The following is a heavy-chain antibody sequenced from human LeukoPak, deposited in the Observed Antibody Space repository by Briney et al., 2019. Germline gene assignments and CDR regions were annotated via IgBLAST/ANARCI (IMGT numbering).Heavy chain of an antibody. D-gene: IGHD5-18*01. CDR1: GGSISSSNW. CDR2: IYHSGST. Sequence: PSETLSLTCAVSGGSISSSNWWGWVRQPPGKGLEWIGEIYHSGSTNYNPSLKSRATISVDKSKNQFSLKLSSVTAADTAVYYCAAKGYSYGYGIDYWGQGTLVTVSS. CDR3: AAKGYSYGYGIDY. V-gene: IGHV4-4*02. J-gene: IGHJ4*02.